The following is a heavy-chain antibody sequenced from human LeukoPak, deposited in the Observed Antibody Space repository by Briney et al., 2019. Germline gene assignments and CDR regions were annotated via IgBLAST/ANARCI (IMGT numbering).Heavy chain of an antibody. CDR1: GASVSSYY. J-gene: IGHJ4*02. CDR3: ARVRVGGTFYYFDY. Sequence: SETLSLTCTVSGASVSSYYWSWIRQPPGKGLEWIGYIYYSGNTNYNPSLDSRATLSVDTSKNQFSLRLTSVTAADTAVYYCARVRVGGTFYYFDYWGQGTLVTVSS. D-gene: IGHD2/OR15-2a*01. CDR2: IYYSGNT. V-gene: IGHV4-59*02.